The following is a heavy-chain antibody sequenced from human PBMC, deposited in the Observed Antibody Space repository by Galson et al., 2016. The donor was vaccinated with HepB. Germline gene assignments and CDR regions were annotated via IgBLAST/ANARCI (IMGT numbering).Heavy chain of an antibody. CDR1: GFAFEADS. CDR3: ARGVGVEVAVTEDEYFPH. CDR2: ITGSSSHS. V-gene: IGHV3-21*01. D-gene: IGHD2-15*01. Sequence: SLRLSCAASGFAFEADSMNWVRQAPGKGLEWISSITGSSSHSYFADSVKGRFAISRDNGKKSLFLQMNGLRPEDTAVYYCARGVGVEVAVTEDEYFPHWGQGNLITVPS. J-gene: IGHJ1*01.